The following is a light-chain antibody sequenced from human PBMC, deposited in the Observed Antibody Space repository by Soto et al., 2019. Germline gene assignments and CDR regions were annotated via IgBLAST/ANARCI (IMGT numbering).Light chain of an antibody. J-gene: IGKJ5*01. V-gene: IGKV3D-20*02. Sequence: EIVLTQSPDTLSLSPGERATLSFRASQSVSNNYLAWFQQRPGQAPRLLIYDASNRATGIPARFSGRGSGTDFTLTISSLEPEDFAVYYCQQRSSAITFGQGTRLEI. CDR1: QSVSNNY. CDR3: QQRSSAIT. CDR2: DAS.